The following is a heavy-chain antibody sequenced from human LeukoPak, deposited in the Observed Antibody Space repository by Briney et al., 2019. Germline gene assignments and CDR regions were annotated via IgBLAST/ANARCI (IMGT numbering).Heavy chain of an antibody. V-gene: IGHV4-39*01. CDR3: ARFSPARAFDY. CDR1: GGYLSSSSYY. CDR2: TYYSGST. J-gene: IGHJ4*02. D-gene: IGHD2/OR15-2a*01. Sequence: SETLSLPCTVSGGYLSSSSYYWGGLRHPPRPGLEWVGRTYYSGSTYHNPPLKSRVTISVDTSMTQFSLQVSSVTAADTAVYYCARFSPARAFDYWGQGTLVTVSS.